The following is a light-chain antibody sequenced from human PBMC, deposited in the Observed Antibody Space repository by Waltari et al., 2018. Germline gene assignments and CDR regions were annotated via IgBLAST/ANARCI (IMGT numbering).Light chain of an antibody. CDR3: QQSLNTLPT. Sequence: DIQMTQSPSSLSASVGDRVTITCRTSQSISNFLNWYQQKSGKAPKLLISAASSLQSGVSSRFSGSGSGTEFTLTINNLQPEDFATYYCQQSLNTLPTFGQGSRLDIK. CDR2: AAS. V-gene: IGKV1-39*01. J-gene: IGKJ5*01. CDR1: QSISNF.